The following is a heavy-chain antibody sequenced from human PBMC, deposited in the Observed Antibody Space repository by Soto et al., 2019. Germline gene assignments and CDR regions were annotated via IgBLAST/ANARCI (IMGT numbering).Heavy chain of an antibody. D-gene: IGHD3-22*01. V-gene: IGHV1-18*01. CDR3: ARVWGNYDSSGYDDF. CDR2: ISANNGNT. CDR1: GYTSTSYG. J-gene: IGHJ4*02. Sequence: ASVKVSCKASGYTSTSYGISWVRQAPGQGLEWMGWISANNGNTNYAQKLQGRVTMTTDTSTSTAYMELRSLRSDDTAVYYCARVWGNYDSSGYDDFWGQGTLVTVS.